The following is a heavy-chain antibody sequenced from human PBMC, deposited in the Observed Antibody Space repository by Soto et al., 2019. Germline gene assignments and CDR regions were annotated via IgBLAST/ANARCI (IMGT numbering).Heavy chain of an antibody. J-gene: IGHJ3*02. D-gene: IGHD1-20*01. CDR2: ISSSSTTI. V-gene: IGHV3-11*04. Sequence: PGESLRLSCAASEYTFSAYYMSGIRQAPGKGLERISYISSSSTTIFYSDSVKGRFTISRDNAKNSLFLQMDSLRAEDMAVFLCARVGHGIRTFDIWGQETMVTVSS. CDR1: EYTFSAYY. CDR3: ARVGHGIRTFDI.